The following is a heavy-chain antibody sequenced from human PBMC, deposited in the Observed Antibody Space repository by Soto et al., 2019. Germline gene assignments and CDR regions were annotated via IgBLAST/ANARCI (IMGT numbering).Heavy chain of an antibody. CDR3: ARAPIE. J-gene: IGHJ4*01. V-gene: IGHV4-59*08. CDR1: GGSISNYY. D-gene: IGHD1-26*01. CDR2: IYYSGST. Sequence: SETLSLTCIVSGGSISNYYWSWIRQPPGKGLEWIGYIYYSGSTNYNPSLTSRVTISVDTSKNQFSLKLSSVTAADTAVYYCARAPIEWGQGTLVTVSS.